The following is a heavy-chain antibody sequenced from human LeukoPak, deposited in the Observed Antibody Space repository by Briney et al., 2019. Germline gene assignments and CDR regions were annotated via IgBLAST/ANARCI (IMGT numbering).Heavy chain of an antibody. CDR1: GFTFSSYA. CDR2: ISGSGGST. V-gene: IGHV3-23*01. CDR3: AKAPYYYYYGMDV. Sequence: SLRLSCXASGFTFSSYAMSWVRQAPGKGLEWVSAISGSGGSTYYADSVKGRFTISRDNSKNTLYLQMNSLRAEDTAVYYCAKAPYYYYYGMDVWGQGTTVTVSS. J-gene: IGHJ6*02.